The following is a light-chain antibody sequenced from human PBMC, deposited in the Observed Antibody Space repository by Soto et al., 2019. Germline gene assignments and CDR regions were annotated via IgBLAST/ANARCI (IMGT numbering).Light chain of an antibody. J-gene: IGKJ4*01. CDR1: QSINTY. V-gene: IGKV1-39*01. CDR3: QQSYSSPLT. CDR2: AAS. Sequence: DIQMTQSPSSLSASVGDRVTITCRASQSINTYLNWYQQKPGKAPNLLIYAASILQSGVPSRFSGSGSGTDFTLTISSLQPEDFATYYCQQSYSSPLTFGGGTKVEIK.